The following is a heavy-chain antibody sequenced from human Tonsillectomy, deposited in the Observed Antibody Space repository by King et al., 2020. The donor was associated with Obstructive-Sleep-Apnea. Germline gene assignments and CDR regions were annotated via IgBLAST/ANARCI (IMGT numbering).Heavy chain of an antibody. V-gene: IGHV3-43*01. Sequence: VQLVESGGVVVQPGGSLRLSCAASGFTLDDHTMHWVRQAPGKGLDWVSLVSWDGGATFYADSVKGRFTVSRDNSKNSLYLQMDILRTEDSALYFCVRGRSYYYYDMDVWGQGTPVTVSS. CDR2: VSWDGGAT. J-gene: IGHJ6*02. D-gene: IGHD3-16*01. CDR1: GFTLDDHT. CDR3: VRGRSYYYYDMDV.